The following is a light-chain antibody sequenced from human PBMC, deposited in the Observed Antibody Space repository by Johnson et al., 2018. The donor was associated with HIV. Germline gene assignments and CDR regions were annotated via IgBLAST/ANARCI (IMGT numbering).Light chain of an antibody. Sequence: QSVLTQPPSVSAAPGQKVTISCSGSSSNIGNNYVSWYKQFPGTAPKLLIYENNKRPSGIPDRFSGSKSGPSATLGITGLQTGDEADYYCGTWDGSLSVYVFGTGTKVTVL. CDR3: GTWDGSLSVYV. J-gene: IGLJ1*01. CDR1: SSNIGNNY. CDR2: ENN. V-gene: IGLV1-51*02.